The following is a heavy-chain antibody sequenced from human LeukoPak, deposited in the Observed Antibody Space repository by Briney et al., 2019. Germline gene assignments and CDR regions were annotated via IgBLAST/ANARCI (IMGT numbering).Heavy chain of an antibody. V-gene: IGHV3-23*01. J-gene: IGHJ3*02. CDR3: AKDTSMITFGGVIVTDAFDI. Sequence: PGGSLRLSCAASGFTFSSYAMSWVRQAPGKGLEWVSAISGSGGSTYYADSVKGRFTISRDNSKNTLYLQMNSLRAEDTAVYYCAKDTSMITFGGVIVTDAFDIWGQGTMVTVSS. CDR2: ISGSGGST. D-gene: IGHD3-16*02. CDR1: GFTFSSYA.